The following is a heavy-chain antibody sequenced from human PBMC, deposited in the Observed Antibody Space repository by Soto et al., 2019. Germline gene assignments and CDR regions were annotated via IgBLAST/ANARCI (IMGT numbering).Heavy chain of an antibody. Sequence: ASVKVSCKASGYTFTGYYMHWVRQAPGQGLEWMGWINPNSGGTNYAQKFQGWVTMTRDTSTSTAYMELSSLRSEDTAVYYCARDRPHRGQPNAFDIWGQGTMVTVSS. D-gene: IGHD1-26*01. J-gene: IGHJ3*02. CDR2: INPNSGGT. CDR1: GYTFTGYY. V-gene: IGHV1-2*04. CDR3: ARDRPHRGQPNAFDI.